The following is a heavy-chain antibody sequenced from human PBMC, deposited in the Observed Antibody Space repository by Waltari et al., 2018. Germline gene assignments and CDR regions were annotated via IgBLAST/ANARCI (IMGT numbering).Heavy chain of an antibody. CDR2: ISGGGGST. J-gene: IGHJ4*02. Sequence: EVQLVESGGGLVQPGGSLRLSCAASGFTFSSYAMSWVGQAPGKGLEWVSAISGGGGSTYYADSVKGRFTISRDNSKNTLYLQMTSLRAEDTAVYYCAKERQQLPDYFDYWGQGTLVTVSS. V-gene: IGHV3-23*04. CDR1: GFTFSSYA. D-gene: IGHD6-13*01. CDR3: AKERQQLPDYFDY.